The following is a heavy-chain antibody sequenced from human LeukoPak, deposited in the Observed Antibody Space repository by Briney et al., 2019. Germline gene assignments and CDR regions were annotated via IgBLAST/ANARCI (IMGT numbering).Heavy chain of an antibody. Sequence: PSETLSLTCAVSGGSFSGYYWSWIRQPPGKGLEWIGEINHSGSTNYNPSLKSRVTISVDTSKNQFSLKLSSVTAADTAVYYCARVPIVSWGYSFYYYYYYMDVWGKGTTVTVSS. CDR1: GGSFSGYY. CDR3: ARVPIVSWGYSFYYYYYYMDV. CDR2: INHSGST. J-gene: IGHJ6*03. D-gene: IGHD5-18*01. V-gene: IGHV4-34*01.